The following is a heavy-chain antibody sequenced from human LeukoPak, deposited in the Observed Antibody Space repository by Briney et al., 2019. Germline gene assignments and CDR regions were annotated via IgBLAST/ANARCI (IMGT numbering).Heavy chain of an antibody. V-gene: IGHV3-66*02. CDR1: GFTVSSNY. CDR2: IYSGGST. CDR3: ARDLHYYDSSGYYY. J-gene: IGHJ4*02. D-gene: IGHD3-22*01. Sequence: GGSLRLSCAASGFTVSSNYMSWVRQAPGQGLEWVPVIYSGGSTYYADSVKGRFTISRDNSKNTLYLQMNSLRAEDTAVYYCARDLHYYDSSGYYYWGQGTLVTVSS.